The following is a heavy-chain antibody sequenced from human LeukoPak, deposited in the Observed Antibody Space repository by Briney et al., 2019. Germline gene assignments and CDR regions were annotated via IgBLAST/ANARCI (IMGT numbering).Heavy chain of an antibody. V-gene: IGHV3-21*01. CDR2: ISSSSSYI. J-gene: IGHJ4*02. CDR1: GFTFSSYS. Sequence: GGSLRLSCAASGFTFSSYSMNWVRQAPGKGLEWVSTISSSSSYIYYADSVKGRFTISRDNAKNSLYLQMNSLRAEDTAVYYCARGENNYGYYYFDYWGQGTLVTVSS. CDR3: ARGENNYGYYYFDY. D-gene: IGHD5-18*01.